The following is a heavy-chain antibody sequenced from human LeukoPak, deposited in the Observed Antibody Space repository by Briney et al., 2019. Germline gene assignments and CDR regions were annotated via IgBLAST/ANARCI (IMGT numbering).Heavy chain of an antibody. Sequence: GGSLRLSCVASDFTFDFYWMTWVRQAPGKGLEWLANILPDGSQRYYVDSVKGRFTISRDNPKNSLYLQINNLRAEDTAVYYCGRLAHNAWYAIDFWGQGTLVTVSS. CDR3: GRLAHNAWYAIDF. CDR2: ILPDGSQR. V-gene: IGHV3-7*01. CDR1: DFTFDFYW. J-gene: IGHJ4*02. D-gene: IGHD2-2*01.